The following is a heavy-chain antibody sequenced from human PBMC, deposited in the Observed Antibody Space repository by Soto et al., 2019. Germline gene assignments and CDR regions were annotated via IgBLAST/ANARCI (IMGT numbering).Heavy chain of an antibody. CDR2: IYYSGST. J-gene: IGHJ4*02. Sequence: PSETLSLTCTVSGGSISSYYWSWIRQPPGKGLEWIGYIYYSGSTNYNPSLKSRVTISVDTSKNQFSLKLSSVTAADTAVYYCARGEGIAAFHYFDYWGQGTLVTVS. V-gene: IGHV4-59*01. CDR3: ARGEGIAAFHYFDY. CDR1: GGSISSYY. D-gene: IGHD6-13*01.